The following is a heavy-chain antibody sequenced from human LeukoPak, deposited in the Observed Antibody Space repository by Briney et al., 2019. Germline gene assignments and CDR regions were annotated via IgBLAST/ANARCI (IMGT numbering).Heavy chain of an antibody. V-gene: IGHV4-61*01. D-gene: IGHD3-16*01. J-gene: IGHJ4*02. CDR1: GGSVSSGSYY. Sequence: SETLSLTCTVSGGSVSSGSYYWSWIRQPPGKGLEWIGYIYYSGSTNYNPSLNSRVTISVDTSKNQFSLKLSSVTAADTVVYYCAREGPMGDIDYWGQGTLVTVSS. CDR3: AREGPMGDIDY. CDR2: IYYSGST.